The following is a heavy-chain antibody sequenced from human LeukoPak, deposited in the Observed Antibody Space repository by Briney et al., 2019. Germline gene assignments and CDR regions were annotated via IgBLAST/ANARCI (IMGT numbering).Heavy chain of an antibody. CDR2: INPNTGST. CDR1: GYIFTSYY. V-gene: IGHV1-2*02. CDR3: ARSVSISPMFDY. Sequence: EASVKVSCKASGYIFTSYYMHWVRQAPGQGLEWMGWINPNTGSTNPAQKFQGRIAMMRATSITTFYMELNSLRSDDTAVYYCARSVSISPMFDYWGQGTLIPVSS. J-gene: IGHJ4*02. D-gene: IGHD2-21*01.